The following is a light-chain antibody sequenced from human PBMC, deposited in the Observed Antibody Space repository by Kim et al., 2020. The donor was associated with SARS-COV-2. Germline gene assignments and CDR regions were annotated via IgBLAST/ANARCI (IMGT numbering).Light chain of an antibody. V-gene: IGLV7-43*01. J-gene: IGLJ3*02. CDR3: LLYFNAIGSWV. CDR2: SAI. CDR1: TGAVTSGYY. Sequence: QAVVTQEPALTVSPGGTVTLTCASSTGAVTSGYYPNWFQLKPGQAPRPLIFSAINKHSWTPARFSGSLLGDKSALTLSGVHPEDEADYYCLLYFNAIGSWVFGGGTQLTVL.